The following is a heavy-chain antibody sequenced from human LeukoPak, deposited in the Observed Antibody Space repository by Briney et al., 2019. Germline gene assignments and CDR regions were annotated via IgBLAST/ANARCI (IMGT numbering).Heavy chain of an antibody. CDR3: ARMDGLLWFGELGHHGNWFDP. D-gene: IGHD3-10*01. J-gene: IGHJ5*02. Sequence: PGGSLRLSCAASGFTVSSNYMSWVRQAPGKGLEWVSVIYSGGSTYYADSVKGRFTISRDNSKNTLYLQMNSLRAEDTAVYYCARMDGLLWFGELGHHGNWFDPWGQGTLVTVSS. CDR1: GFTVSSNY. CDR2: IYSGGST. V-gene: IGHV3-53*01.